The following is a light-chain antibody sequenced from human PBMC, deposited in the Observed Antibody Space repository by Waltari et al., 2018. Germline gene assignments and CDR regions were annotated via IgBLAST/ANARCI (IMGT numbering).Light chain of an antibody. CDR2: GAS. V-gene: IGKV3-15*01. Sequence: EIVMTQSPATLSVSPGERATLSCRASQSVNSNLAWYQQKPGQAPRLLSYGASTRATGIPARFSGSGSGTEFTLTISSLQSEDFAIYYCQQYNDWPITFGQGTRLEIK. CDR3: QQYNDWPIT. J-gene: IGKJ5*01. CDR1: QSVNSN.